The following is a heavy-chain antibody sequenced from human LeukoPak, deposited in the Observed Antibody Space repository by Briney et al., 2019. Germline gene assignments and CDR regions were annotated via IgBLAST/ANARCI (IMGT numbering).Heavy chain of an antibody. CDR3: AKELATTTWFDS. D-gene: IGHD5-24*01. V-gene: IGHV3-30*04. Sequence: GGSLRLSCAASGFTFSSYAMHWVRQAPGKGLEWVAVISYDGSNKYYADSVKGRFTISRDNSKNTLYLQMNSLRAEDTAVYYCAKELATTTWFDSWGQGTLVTVSS. CDR2: ISYDGSNK. J-gene: IGHJ5*01. CDR1: GFTFSSYA.